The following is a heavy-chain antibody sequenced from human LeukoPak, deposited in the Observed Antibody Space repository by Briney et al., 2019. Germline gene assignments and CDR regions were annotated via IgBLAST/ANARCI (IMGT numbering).Heavy chain of an antibody. CDR2: INHSGST. Sequence: SETLSLTCAVYGGSFSGYYWSWIRQPPGKGLEWIGEINHSGSTNYNPSLKSRVTISVDTSKNQFSLKLSSVTAADTAVYYCAKDPSAGRGSYYVYFQHWGQGTLVTVSS. J-gene: IGHJ1*01. CDR3: AKDPSAGRGSYYVYFQH. D-gene: IGHD1-26*01. CDR1: GGSFSGYY. V-gene: IGHV4-34*01.